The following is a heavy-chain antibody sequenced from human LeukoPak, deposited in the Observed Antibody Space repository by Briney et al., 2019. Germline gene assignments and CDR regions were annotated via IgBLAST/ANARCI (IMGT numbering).Heavy chain of an antibody. Sequence: GGSLRLSCAASGLTFSSHWMHWVRQAPGKGLVWVSSISSSSSYIYYADSVKGRFTISRDNAKNSLYLQMNSLRVEDTAVYYCARDRLAGGAFDYWGQGTLVTVSS. CDR1: GLTFSSHW. J-gene: IGHJ4*02. CDR2: ISSSSSYI. D-gene: IGHD3-16*01. V-gene: IGHV3-21*01. CDR3: ARDRLAGGAFDY.